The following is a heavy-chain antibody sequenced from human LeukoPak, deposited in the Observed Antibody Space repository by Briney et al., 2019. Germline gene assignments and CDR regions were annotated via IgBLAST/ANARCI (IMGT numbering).Heavy chain of an antibody. CDR3: VKDLGSAITSALALNV. V-gene: IGHV3-11*04. CDR1: GFTFSDYY. D-gene: IGHD2-15*01. CDR2: ISSSGSTI. Sequence: GGSLRLSCAASGFTFSDYYMSWIRQAPGKGLEWVSYISSSGSTIYYADSVKGRFTISRDNAKNSLYLQMNSLRAEDTAVYYCVKDLGSAITSALALNVWGQGTTVTVSS. J-gene: IGHJ6*02.